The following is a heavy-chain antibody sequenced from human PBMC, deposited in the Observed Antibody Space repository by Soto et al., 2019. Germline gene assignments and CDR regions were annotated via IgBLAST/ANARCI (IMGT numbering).Heavy chain of an antibody. CDR3: ARGGAWTPEALGY. CDR2: ISSDVVNY. CDR1: GFTFSSFA. V-gene: IGHV3-30-3*01. D-gene: IGHD2-15*01. J-gene: IGHJ4*02. Sequence: QVQLVESGGGVVQPGRSLRLSCAASGFTFSSFAMHWVRQAPGKGLEWLAVISSDVVNYYYAESVKVRFTISRDNSKNPRYLQMNSLRNEDTAVYYCARGGAWTPEALGYWGQGTLVTVSS.